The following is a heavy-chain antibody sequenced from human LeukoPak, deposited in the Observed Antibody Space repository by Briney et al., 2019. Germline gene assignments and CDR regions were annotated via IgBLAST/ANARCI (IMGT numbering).Heavy chain of an antibody. CDR1: RYTFTSYG. Sequence: ASVNVSCKASRYTFTSYGISWVRQAPGQGLEWMGWISAYDSNTNYAQKLQGRVTMTTDTSTSTAYMELRSLRSDDTAVYYCARDFGPPMVKQDYWGQGTLVTVSS. CDR3: ARDFGPPMVKQDY. D-gene: IGHD5-18*01. V-gene: IGHV1-18*01. CDR2: ISAYDSNT. J-gene: IGHJ4*02.